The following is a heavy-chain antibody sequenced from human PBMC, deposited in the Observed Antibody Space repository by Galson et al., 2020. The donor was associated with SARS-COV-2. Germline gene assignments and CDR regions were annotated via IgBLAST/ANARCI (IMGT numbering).Heavy chain of an antibody. CDR1: GFTLSTYR. CDR3: AKPYYYDTGDYYSVSGMDV. V-gene: IGHV3-30*18. J-gene: IGHJ6*02. CDR2: ISYDGSNK. D-gene: IGHD3-22*01. Sequence: GGSLRLSCAASGFTLSTYRMHWVRQAPGKGLEWVAVISYDGSNKHYADSVKGRFTISRDNSKNTLYLEMNSLRAEDTAVYYCAKPYYYDTGDYYSVSGMDVWGQGTTVTVSS.